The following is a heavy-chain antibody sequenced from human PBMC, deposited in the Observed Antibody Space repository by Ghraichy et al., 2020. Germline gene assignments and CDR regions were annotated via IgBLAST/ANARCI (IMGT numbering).Heavy chain of an antibody. CDR1: GFTFSSYA. CDR3: AKPKGGSYGSGGNWFDP. J-gene: IGHJ5*02. Sequence: GGSLRLSCAASGFTFSSYAMTWVRQAPGKGLEWVSTISGSGGSTYHADSVKGRFTISRDNSKNKMYLQMDSLRAEDTAVYYCAKPKGGSYGSGGNWFDPWGQGTLVTVSS. D-gene: IGHD3-10*01. V-gene: IGHV3-23*01. CDR2: ISGSGGST.